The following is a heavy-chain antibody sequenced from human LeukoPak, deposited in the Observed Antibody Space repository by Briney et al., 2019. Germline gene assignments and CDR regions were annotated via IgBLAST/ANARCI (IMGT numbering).Heavy chain of an antibody. Sequence: SETLSLTCTVSGGSISSSSYYWGWIRQPPGKGLEWIGSIYYSGSTYYNPSLESRVVISIDKSNNQVSLKLTSVTPADTAVYFCARASYDFLTAYYIDYWGQGTLVTVSS. CDR1: GGSISSSSYY. V-gene: IGHV4-39*07. CDR3: ARASYDFLTAYYIDY. J-gene: IGHJ4*02. D-gene: IGHD3-9*01. CDR2: IYYSGST.